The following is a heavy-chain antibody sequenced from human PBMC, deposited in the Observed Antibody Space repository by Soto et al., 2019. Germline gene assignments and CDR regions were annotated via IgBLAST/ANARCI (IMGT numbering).Heavy chain of an antibody. CDR3: ATRGPIFGVVKGVDV. CDR2: MNPNNGNA. Sequence: GASVKVSCKSSGYTFTDYDINWVRQVTGQGLEWMGWMNPNNGNAGYAQKFQGRVTMTRSTSIGTAYMELSSLRSEDTAVYYCATRGPIFGVVKGVDVWGQGTTVT. V-gene: IGHV1-8*01. J-gene: IGHJ6*02. D-gene: IGHD3-3*01. CDR1: GYTFTDYD.